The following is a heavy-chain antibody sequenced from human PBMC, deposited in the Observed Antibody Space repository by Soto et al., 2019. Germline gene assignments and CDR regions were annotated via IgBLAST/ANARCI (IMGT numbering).Heavy chain of an antibody. CDR3: TRETVAGITVLDY. CDR1: GFNVGAFA. D-gene: IGHD1-20*01. V-gene: IGHV3-23*01. J-gene: IGHJ4*02. CDR2: ISVSDAFI. Sequence: PGGCLRLSCAASGFNVGAFAVNWVRQAPGKGLEWVSGISVSDAFIYYADSVRGRFSISRDASENILYLQMNSLRVDDTALYYCTRETVAGITVLDYWGPGTLVTVSS.